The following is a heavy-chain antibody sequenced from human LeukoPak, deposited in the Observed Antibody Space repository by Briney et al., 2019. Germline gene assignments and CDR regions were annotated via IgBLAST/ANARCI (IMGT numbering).Heavy chain of an antibody. CDR1: GFTFSNAW. D-gene: IGHD5-18*01. J-gene: IGHJ4*02. V-gene: IGHV3-15*01. CDR3: TTGIQLCLRFLGNYFDY. CDR2: IKSKTDGGTT. Sequence: GGSLRLSCAASGFTFSNAWMSWVRQAPGKGLEWVGRIKSKTDGGTTDYAAPVKGRFTISRDDSKNTLYLQMNSLKTEDTAVYYCTTGIQLCLRFLGNYFDYWGQGTLVTVSS.